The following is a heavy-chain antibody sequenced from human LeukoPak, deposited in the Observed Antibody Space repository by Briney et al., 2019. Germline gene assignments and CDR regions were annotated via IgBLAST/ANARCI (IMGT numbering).Heavy chain of an antibody. J-gene: IGHJ4*02. CDR3: ATILTGFRVFDY. Sequence: GGSLRLSCAASGFTFSSYSMNWVRQAPGKGLEWVSSISSSSYIYYADSVKGRFTISRDNAKNSLCLQMNSLRAEDTAVYYCATILTGFRVFDYWGQGTLVTVSS. V-gene: IGHV3-21*01. CDR2: ISSSSYI. D-gene: IGHD3-9*01. CDR1: GFTFSSYS.